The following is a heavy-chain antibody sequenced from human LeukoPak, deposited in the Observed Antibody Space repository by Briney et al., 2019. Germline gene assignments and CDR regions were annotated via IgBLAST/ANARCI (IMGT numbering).Heavy chain of an antibody. CDR2: IKQDGSEK. CDR3: ARGDSMVRGVPYYYGMDV. CDR1: GFTFSSYA. D-gene: IGHD3-10*01. Sequence: GGSLRLSCAASGFTFSSYAMSWVRQAPGKGLEWVANIKQDGSEKYYVDSVKGRFTISRDNAKNSLYLQMNSLRAEDTAVYYCARGDSMVRGVPYYYGMDVWGQGTTVTVSS. J-gene: IGHJ6*02. V-gene: IGHV3-7*01.